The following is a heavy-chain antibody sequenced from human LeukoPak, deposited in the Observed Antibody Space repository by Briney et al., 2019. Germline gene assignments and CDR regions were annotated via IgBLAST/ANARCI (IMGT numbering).Heavy chain of an antibody. J-gene: IGHJ6*02. CDR3: ARGVGSGWYPAYYYYGMDV. CDR1: GGSFSGYY. D-gene: IGHD6-19*01. V-gene: IGHV4-34*01. CDR2: INHSGST. Sequence: SETLSLTCAVYGGSFSGYYWSWIRQPPGKGLEWIGEINHSGSTNYNPSLKSQVTISVDTSKNQFSLKLSSVTAADTAVYYCARGVGSGWYPAYYYYGMDVWGQGTTVTVSS.